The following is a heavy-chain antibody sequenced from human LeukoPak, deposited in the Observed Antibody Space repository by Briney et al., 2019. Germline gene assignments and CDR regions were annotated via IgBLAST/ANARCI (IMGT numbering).Heavy chain of an antibody. V-gene: IGHV3-23*01. CDR1: GFTFSSYA. D-gene: IGHD1-26*01. CDR2: ISGSGGST. CDR3: AKALWYSGSYLANY. Sequence: GGSLRLSXAASGFTFSSYAMSWVRQAPGKGLEWVSAISGSGGSTYYADSVKGRFTISRDNSKNTLYLQMNSLRAEDTAVYYCAKALWYSGSYLANYWGQGTLVTVSS. J-gene: IGHJ4*02.